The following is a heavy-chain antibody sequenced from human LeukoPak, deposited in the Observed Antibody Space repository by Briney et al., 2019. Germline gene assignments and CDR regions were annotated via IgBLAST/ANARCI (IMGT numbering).Heavy chain of an antibody. CDR1: GGSISSYY. CDR3: ASSIAVAGPYYYYYGMDV. CDR2: IYYSGST. V-gene: IGHV4-59*01. D-gene: IGHD6-19*01. J-gene: IGHJ6*02. Sequence: SSETLSLTCTVSGGSISSYYWSWIRQPPGKGLEWIGYIYYSGSTNYNPSLKSRVTISVDTSKNQFSLKLSSVTAADTAVYYCASSIAVAGPYYYYYGMDVWGQGTTVTVSS.